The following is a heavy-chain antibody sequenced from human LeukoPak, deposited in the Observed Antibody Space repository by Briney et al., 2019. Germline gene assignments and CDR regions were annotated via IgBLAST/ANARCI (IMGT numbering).Heavy chain of an antibody. Sequence: ASVKVSCKASGYTFTTYGITWVRQAPGQGLEWMGWISTNNGDTKYGKKLQGRVTTTTDTSTSTAYMELRSLRSDDTAVYYCARGGVPATEYNWFDPWGQGTLVTVSS. V-gene: IGHV1-18*01. J-gene: IGHJ5*02. D-gene: IGHD2-2*01. CDR1: GYTFTTYG. CDR2: ISTNNGDT. CDR3: ARGGVPATEYNWFDP.